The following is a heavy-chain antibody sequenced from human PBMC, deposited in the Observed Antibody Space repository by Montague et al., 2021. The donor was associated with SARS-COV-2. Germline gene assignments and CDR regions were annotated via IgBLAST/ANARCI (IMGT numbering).Heavy chain of an antibody. Sequence: SETLSLTCAVYGASLSGDHWSWIRQPPGKGLEWIGEVNHSGHTNYNVSLKSRVTMSVDASKSQFSLKVRSVTAADTAVYYCARGPVGVAARLGYYFDQWGQGTLVTVSS. D-gene: IGHD6-6*01. V-gene: IGHV4-34*01. J-gene: IGHJ4*02. CDR2: VNHSGHT. CDR3: ARGPVGVAARLGYYFDQ. CDR1: GASLSGDH.